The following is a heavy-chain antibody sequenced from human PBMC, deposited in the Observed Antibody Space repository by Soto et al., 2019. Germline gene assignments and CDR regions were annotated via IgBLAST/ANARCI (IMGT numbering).Heavy chain of an antibody. V-gene: IGHV2-5*02. CDR1: GFSLSTTGVG. J-gene: IGHJ4*02. Sequence: QITLKESGPTLVKPTQTLTLTCTFSGFSLSTTGVGVGWIRQPPGKALEWLALIYWDDDKRYSPSLKSRPTIXTXTSKNQVVLTMTNMDPIDTATYYCAHATPATTGGDYWGQGTLVTVSS. CDR3: AHATPATTGGDY. D-gene: IGHD4-17*01. CDR2: IYWDDDK.